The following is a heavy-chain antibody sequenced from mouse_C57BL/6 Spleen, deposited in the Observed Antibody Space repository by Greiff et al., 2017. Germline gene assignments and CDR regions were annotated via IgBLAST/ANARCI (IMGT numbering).Heavy chain of an antibody. Sequence: EVQRVESGGGLVKPGGSLKLSCAASGFTFSDYGMHWVRQAPEKGLAWVAYISSGSSTIYYADTVKGRFTISRDHAKNPLFLQMTSLRSEDTAMYYCARDGRVYYFDYWGQGTTLTVSS. J-gene: IGHJ2*01. CDR3: ARDGRVYYFDY. V-gene: IGHV5-17*01. CDR1: GFTFSDYG. CDR2: ISSGSSTI. D-gene: IGHD1-1*01.